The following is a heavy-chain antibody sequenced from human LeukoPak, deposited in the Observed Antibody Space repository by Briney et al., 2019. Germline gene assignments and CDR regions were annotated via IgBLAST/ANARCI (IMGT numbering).Heavy chain of an antibody. J-gene: IGHJ4*02. CDR2: ISSNGGST. V-gene: IGHV3-64*01. CDR3: ARDRGATVVSSRIDY. Sequence: PGGSLRLSCAASGFTFSSYTMHWVRQAPGKGLEYVSAISSNGGSTYYANPVKGRFTISRDNSKNTLYLQMGSLRAEDMAVYYCARDRGATVVSSRIDYWGQGTLVTVSS. D-gene: IGHD4-23*01. CDR1: GFTFSSYT.